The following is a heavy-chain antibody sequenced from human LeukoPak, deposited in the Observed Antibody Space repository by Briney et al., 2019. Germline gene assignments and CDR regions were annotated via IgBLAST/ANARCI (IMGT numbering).Heavy chain of an antibody. V-gene: IGHV3-23*01. CDR2: ISGSGGST. CDR1: GFTFSSYA. CDR3: ARDPSARIWFGANYYFDY. J-gene: IGHJ4*02. D-gene: IGHD3-10*01. Sequence: PGGSLRLSCAASGFTFSSYAMSWVRQAPGKGLEWVSAISGSGGSTYYADSVKGRFTISRDNSKNSLYLQMNSLRAEDTAVYYCARDPSARIWFGANYYFDYWGQGTLVTVSS.